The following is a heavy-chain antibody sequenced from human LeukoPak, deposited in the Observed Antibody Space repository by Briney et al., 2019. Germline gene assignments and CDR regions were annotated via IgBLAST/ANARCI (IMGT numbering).Heavy chain of an antibody. D-gene: IGHD4-17*01. CDR3: ARGSGYGEPFDP. CDR2: IYHSGST. CDR1: GGSFSGYY. Sequence: SETLSLTCAVYGGSFSGYYWSWIRQPPGKGLEWIGYIYHSGSTYYNPSLKSRVTISVDRSKNQFSLKLSSVTAADTAVYYCARGSGYGEPFDPWGQGTLVTVSS. V-gene: IGHV4-34*01. J-gene: IGHJ5*02.